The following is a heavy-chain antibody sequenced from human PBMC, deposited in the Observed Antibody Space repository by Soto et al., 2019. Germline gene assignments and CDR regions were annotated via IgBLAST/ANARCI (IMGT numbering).Heavy chain of an antibody. CDR1: GGSISSYY. CDR3: ARESDYGAPYLDY. D-gene: IGHD4-17*01. Sequence: SETLSLTCTVSGGSISSYYWSWIRQPPGKGLEWIGYIYYSGSTNYNPSLKSRVTISVDTSKNQFSLKLSSVTAADTAVYYCARESDYGAPYLDYWGQGTLVTVSS. CDR2: IYYSGST. V-gene: IGHV4-59*01. J-gene: IGHJ4*02.